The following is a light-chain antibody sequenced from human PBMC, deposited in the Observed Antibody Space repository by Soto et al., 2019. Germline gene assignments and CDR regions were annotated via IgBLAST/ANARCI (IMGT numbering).Light chain of an antibody. CDR3: QQRSNWPPFT. J-gene: IGKJ4*01. CDR2: GAS. CDR1: QTLRRTY. Sequence: EIVLMQSPGTLSLSPGERATLSCRASQTLRRTYIAWYQQKPGQAPRVLIYGASKRATGIPDRFSGSGSGTDFSLTISRLEPEDFAVYYCQQRSNWPPFTFGGGTKVEIK. V-gene: IGKV3D-20*02.